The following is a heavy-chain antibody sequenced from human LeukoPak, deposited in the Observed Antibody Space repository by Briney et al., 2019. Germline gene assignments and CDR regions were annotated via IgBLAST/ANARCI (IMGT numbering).Heavy chain of an antibody. V-gene: IGHV3-48*02. CDR1: GFTFSSYA. CDR3: ARGDFGGNVWYFDL. J-gene: IGHJ2*01. Sequence: GGSLRLSCEASGFTFSSYAMNWVRQAPGKGLEWVSYISSGGGAIYYADSVRGRFTISTDNARNSLYLQMNSLRDEDTAVYYCARGDFGGNVWYFDLWGRGTLVTVSS. CDR2: ISSGGGAI. D-gene: IGHD4-23*01.